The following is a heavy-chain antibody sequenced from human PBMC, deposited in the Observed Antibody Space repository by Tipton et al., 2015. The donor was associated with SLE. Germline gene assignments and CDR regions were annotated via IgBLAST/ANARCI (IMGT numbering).Heavy chain of an antibody. J-gene: IGHJ2*01. Sequence: TLSLTCTVSGGSISSYYWSWIRQPAGGGLEWIGRIYTHENTNNNPSLKSRVTMSVDTSKNHFSLKLSSVTAADTAVYYCAREFPNPVTTVHYYFDLWGRGTLVTVSS. CDR2: IYTHENT. CDR3: AREFPNPVTTVHYYFDL. CDR1: GGSISSYY. D-gene: IGHD4-11*01. V-gene: IGHV4-4*07.